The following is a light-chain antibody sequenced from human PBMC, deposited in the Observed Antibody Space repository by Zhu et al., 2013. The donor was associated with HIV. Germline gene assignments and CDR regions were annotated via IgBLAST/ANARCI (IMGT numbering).Light chain of an antibody. V-gene: IGKV3-15*01. J-gene: IGKJ2*01. CDR2: GAS. CDR1: QSVSTY. Sequence: EVVLTQSPAILSLSPGERATLSCRASQSVSTYLAWYQQKPGQAPRLLIYGASTRATGIPARFSGSGSGTEFTLTISSLQSEDFAVYYCQQYNNWPYTFGQGTKLEIK. CDR3: QQYNNWPYT.